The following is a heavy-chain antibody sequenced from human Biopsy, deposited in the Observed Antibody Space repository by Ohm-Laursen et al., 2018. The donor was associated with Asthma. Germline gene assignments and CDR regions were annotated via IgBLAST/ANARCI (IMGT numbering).Heavy chain of an antibody. J-gene: IGHJ6*02. CDR3: ARAVDYSHYYGIDV. V-gene: IGHV1-18*01. D-gene: IGHD3-10*01. Sequence: ASVKVSCKTSGHTFNSAGITLVRQAPGQGLEWMGWISVYNGNTKVAQKLQDRVTMITDTSTSTAYMELRSLRSDDTAVYFCARAVDYSHYYGIDVWGQGTTVTVS. CDR2: ISVYNGNT. CDR1: GHTFNSAG.